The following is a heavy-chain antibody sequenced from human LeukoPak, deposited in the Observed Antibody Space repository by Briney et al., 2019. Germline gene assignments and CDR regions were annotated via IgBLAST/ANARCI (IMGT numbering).Heavy chain of an antibody. D-gene: IGHD7-27*01. J-gene: IGHJ4*02. V-gene: IGHV4-31*03. Sequence: SQTLSLTCTVSGGSISSGGYYWSWIRQHPGKGLEWIGYIYYSGSTYYNPSLESRLTMSVDTSKNQFSLHPTSVTAADTAVYYCARDWGTYFDYWGQGTLVTVSS. CDR2: IYYSGST. CDR1: GGSISSGGYY. CDR3: ARDWGTYFDY.